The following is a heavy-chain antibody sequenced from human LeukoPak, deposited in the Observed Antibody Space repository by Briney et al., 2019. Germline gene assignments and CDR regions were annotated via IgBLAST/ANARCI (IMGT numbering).Heavy chain of an antibody. D-gene: IGHD1-7*01. CDR1: GFTFSSYW. J-gene: IGHJ4*02. CDR2: IKQDGSEK. V-gene: IGHV3-7*01. CDR3: ARAGNWNYPNY. Sequence: GVLRLPCAASGFTFSSYWMSWVRQAPGKGLEWVANIKQDGSEKYYVDSVKGRFTISRDNAKNSLYLQMNSLRAEDTAVYYCARAGNWNYPNYWGQGTLVTVSS.